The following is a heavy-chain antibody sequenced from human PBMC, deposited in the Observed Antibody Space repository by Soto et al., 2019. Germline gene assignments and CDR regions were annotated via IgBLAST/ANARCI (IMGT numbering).Heavy chain of an antibody. J-gene: IGHJ4*02. Sequence: ASVKVSCKASGYTFTSYAMHWVRQAPGQRLEWMGWINAGNGNTKYSQKFQGRVTITRDTSASTAYMELSSLRSEDTAVYYCARTEYYDSSGHHNPTYWGQGTLVTVSS. CDR2: INAGNGNT. D-gene: IGHD3-22*01. CDR3: ARTEYYDSSGHHNPTY. V-gene: IGHV1-3*01. CDR1: GYTFTSYA.